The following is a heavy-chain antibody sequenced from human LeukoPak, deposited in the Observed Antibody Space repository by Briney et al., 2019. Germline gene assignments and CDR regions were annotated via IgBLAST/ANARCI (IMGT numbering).Heavy chain of an antibody. D-gene: IGHD3-9*01. CDR2: FDPEDGET. J-gene: IGHJ5*02. Sequence: ASVKVSCKVSGYTLTELSMHWVRQAPGKGLEWMGGFDPEDGETIYAQKFQGRVTMTEDTSTDTAYMELSSLRSEDTAVYYCATGVLRYSPPGFDPWGQGTLVTVSS. CDR1: GYTLTELS. V-gene: IGHV1-24*01. CDR3: ATGVLRYSPPGFDP.